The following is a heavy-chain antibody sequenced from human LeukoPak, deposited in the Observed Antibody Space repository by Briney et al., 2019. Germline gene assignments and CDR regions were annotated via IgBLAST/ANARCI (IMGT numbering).Heavy chain of an antibody. J-gene: IGHJ4*02. CDR2: ISYDGSNK. CDR3: ARDDDSSGD. CDR1: GFTFSSYA. V-gene: IGHV3-30-3*01. D-gene: IGHD3-22*01. Sequence: GRSLRLSCAASGFTFSSYAMHWVRQAPGKGLEWVAVISYDGSNKYYADSVKGRFTISRDNSKNTLYLQMNSLRAEDTAVYYCARDDDSSGDWGQGTLVTVSS.